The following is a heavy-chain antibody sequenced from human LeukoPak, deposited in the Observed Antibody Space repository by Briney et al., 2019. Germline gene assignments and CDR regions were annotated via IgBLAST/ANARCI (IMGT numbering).Heavy chain of an antibody. CDR3: ARHSGRGSSSWYYY. J-gene: IGHJ4*02. CDR2: INPSGDSS. V-gene: IGHV1-46*01. Sequence: ASVKVSCKAAGYNFPAYFMHWVRQAPGQGLEWMGIINPSGDSSSYAQKFQGRVTMTRDTSTSTVYMELSSLRSEDTAVYYCARHSGRGSSSWYYYWGQGTLVTVSS. CDR1: GYNFPAYF. D-gene: IGHD6-13*01.